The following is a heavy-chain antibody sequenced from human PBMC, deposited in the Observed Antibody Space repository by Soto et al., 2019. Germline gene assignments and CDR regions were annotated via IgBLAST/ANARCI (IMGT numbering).Heavy chain of an antibody. D-gene: IGHD3-10*01. V-gene: IGHV3-23*01. CDR1: GFTFSSNA. CDR2: ISGTGGST. CDR3: AKDRVYLFYGPWFVP. Sequence: PGGSLRLSCAASGFTFSSNAMTWVRQAPGKGLEWVSGISGTGGSTYYADSVKGRFTTSRDNSKNTLYLQMNSLRAEDTAVYYCAKDRVYLFYGPWFVPWGQGTLVTVSS. J-gene: IGHJ5*02.